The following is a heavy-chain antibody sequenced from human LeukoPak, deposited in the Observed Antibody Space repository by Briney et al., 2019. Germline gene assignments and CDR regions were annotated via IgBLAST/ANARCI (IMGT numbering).Heavy chain of an antibody. V-gene: IGHV3-74*01. CDR1: GFTFSSYW. CDR2: INSDGNST. D-gene: IGHD3-16*02. J-gene: IGHJ4*02. CDR3: ARDLGMITFGGVIIN. Sequence: PGGSLGLSCAASGFTFSSYWMRWVRRAPGKGLVGVSLINSDGNSTSYAHSVKRRFTISRDNAKNTLYLQMNSLRAEDTAVYYCARDLGMITFGGVIINWGQGTLVTVSS.